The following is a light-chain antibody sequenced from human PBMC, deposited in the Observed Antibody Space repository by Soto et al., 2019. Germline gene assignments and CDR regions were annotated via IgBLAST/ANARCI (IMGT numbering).Light chain of an antibody. CDR1: QSINSN. V-gene: IGKV3-15*01. CDR3: QQYNNWYRAT. J-gene: IGKJ4*01. Sequence: IVMTQSPATLSVSPGERATLSCRASQSINSNLAWYQQKPGQAPRLLMFRASIRATGFPARFSGSGSGTEFNNTIHSLQSEDSAIYYCQQYNNWYRATFGGGTKVEIK. CDR2: RAS.